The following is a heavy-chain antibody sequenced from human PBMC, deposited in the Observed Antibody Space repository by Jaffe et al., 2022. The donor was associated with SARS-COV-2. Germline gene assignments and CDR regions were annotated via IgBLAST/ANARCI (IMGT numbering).Heavy chain of an antibody. V-gene: IGHV4-39*01. Sequence: QLQLQESGPGLVKPSETLSLTCTVSGVYISDSGYYWGWIRQPPGKGLEWIGTIYYGGSSYYNPSLKRQVTISVDTSKNQLSLRLSSVTAADTAVYYCTRQRSDWSFDYWGQGTLVTVSS. CDR2: IYYGGSS. CDR1: GVYISDSGYY. CDR3: TRQRSDWSFDY. J-gene: IGHJ4*02. D-gene: IGHD3-9*01.